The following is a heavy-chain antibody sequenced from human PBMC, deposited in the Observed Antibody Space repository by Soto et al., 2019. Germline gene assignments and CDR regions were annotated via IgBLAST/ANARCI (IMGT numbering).Heavy chain of an antibody. V-gene: IGHV3-23*01. CDR1: GFTFGGYA. CDR3: QVRLLESLLK. D-gene: IGHD3-3*01. CDR2: ISGDDART. J-gene: IGHJ4*02. Sequence: EAQLLESGGGLAQPGGSLRLSCAASGFTFGGYAMSWVRQAPGQGLEWVSAISGDDARTFYTDSVRGRFTISRVHSKNTLYLQMNSLRAEDTAVYYCQVRLLESLLKWGQGTLVTVSS.